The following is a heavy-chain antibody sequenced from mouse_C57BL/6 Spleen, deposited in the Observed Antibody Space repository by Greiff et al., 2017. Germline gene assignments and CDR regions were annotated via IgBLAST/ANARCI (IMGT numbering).Heavy chain of an antibody. J-gene: IGHJ3*01. V-gene: IGHV5-9-1*02. CDR1: GFTFSSYA. CDR3: TRGDYYEAWFAY. CDR2: ISSGGDYI. Sequence: EVQLVESGEGLVKPGGSLKLSCAASGFTFSSYAMSWVRQTPEKRLEWVAYISSGGDYIYYADTVKGRFTISRDNARNTLYLQMSSLKSEDTAMYYCTRGDYYEAWFAYWGQGTLVTVSA. D-gene: IGHD2-4*01.